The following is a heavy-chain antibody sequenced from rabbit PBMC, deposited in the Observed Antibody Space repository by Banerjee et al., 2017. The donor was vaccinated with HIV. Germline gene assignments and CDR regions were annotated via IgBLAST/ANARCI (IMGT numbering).Heavy chain of an antibody. V-gene: IGHV1S45*01. J-gene: IGHJ4*01. CDR1: GFSFSSGYW. D-gene: IGHD1-1*01. Sequence: QEQLEESGGDLVKTEGSLTLTCTGSGFSFSSGYWMCWVRQAPGKGLEWNACINTISGDTVYATWAKGRFTISKASWTTVTLQMTSLTAADTASYFCARDLACVIGWNFGLWGQGTLVTVS. CDR3: ARDLACVIGWNFGL. CDR2: INTISGDT.